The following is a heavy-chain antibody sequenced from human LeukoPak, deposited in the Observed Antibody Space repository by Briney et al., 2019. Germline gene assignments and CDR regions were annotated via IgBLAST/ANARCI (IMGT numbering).Heavy chain of an antibody. J-gene: IGHJ2*01. D-gene: IGHD3-3*01. CDR2: ISSSGSTI. Sequence: PGGSLRLSCAASGFTFSDYYMSWIRQAPGKGLEWVSYISSSGSTIYYADSVKGRFTISRDNAKSSLYLQMNSLRAEDTAVYYCARTESPPYKDDFWSGYYPNNYWYFDLWGRGTLVTVSS. CDR3: ARTESPPYKDDFWSGYYPNNYWYFDL. V-gene: IGHV3-11*01. CDR1: GFTFSDYY.